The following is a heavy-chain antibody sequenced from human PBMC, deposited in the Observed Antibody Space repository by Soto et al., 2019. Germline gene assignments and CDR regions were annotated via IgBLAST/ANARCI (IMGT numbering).Heavy chain of an antibody. CDR3: ARPVGALTDYYYDSSGYSPDGLEADDY. CDR1: GYTFTSYA. Sequence: QVQLVQSGAEVKKPGASVKVSCKASGYTFTSYAMHWVRQAPGQRLEWMGWINAGNGNTKYSQKFQGRVTITRDTTASTAYMELSSLRSEDTAVYYCARPVGALTDYYYDSSGYSPDGLEADDYWGQGTLVTVSS. D-gene: IGHD3-22*01. V-gene: IGHV1-3*01. CDR2: INAGNGNT. J-gene: IGHJ4*02.